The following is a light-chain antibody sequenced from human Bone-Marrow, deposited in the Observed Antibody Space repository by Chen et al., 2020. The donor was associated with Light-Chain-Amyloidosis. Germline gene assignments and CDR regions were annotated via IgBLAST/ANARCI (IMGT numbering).Light chain of an antibody. V-gene: IGLV2-11*01. CDR3: YSYAGSYTFV. Sequence: QSALTQPRSVSGSPGPSVPIPCPGTSSDVGGYNFVSWYQQHPGKAPKLMTYDVSKRPSGVPDRFSGSKSGNTASLTISGLQAEDEADYYCYSYAGSYTFVFGTGTKVTVL. J-gene: IGLJ1*01. CDR2: DVS. CDR1: SSDVGGYNF.